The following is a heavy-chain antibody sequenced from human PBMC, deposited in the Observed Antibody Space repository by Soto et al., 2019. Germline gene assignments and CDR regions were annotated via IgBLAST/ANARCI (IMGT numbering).Heavy chain of an antibody. Sequence: GGSLRLSCAASGFTVSSYAMSWVRQAPGKGLEWVSAISGSGGSTYYADSVKGRFTISRDNSKNTLYLQMNSLRAEDTAVYYCAKDQIVVVVAATQNDAFDIWGQGTMVTVSS. J-gene: IGHJ3*02. V-gene: IGHV3-23*01. CDR3: AKDQIVVVVAATQNDAFDI. CDR2: ISGSGGST. CDR1: GFTVSSYA. D-gene: IGHD2-15*01.